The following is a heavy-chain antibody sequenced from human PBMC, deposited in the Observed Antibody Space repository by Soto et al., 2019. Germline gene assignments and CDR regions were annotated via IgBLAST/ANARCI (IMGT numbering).Heavy chain of an antibody. CDR3: VKFRGRAYHYYYMDV. Sequence: DVQLLESGGGLVQRGGSLRLSCAASGFTFSTYGMTWVRQAPGKGLEWVSYGGSGGSTYYADSVKGGFTISRENSKNTLYLQMNSLRAEDTAVYYCVKFRGRAYHYYYMDVWGNGTTVTVSS. D-gene: IGHD3-16*01. V-gene: IGHV3-23*01. CDR2: GGSGGST. CDR1: GFTFSTYG. J-gene: IGHJ6*03.